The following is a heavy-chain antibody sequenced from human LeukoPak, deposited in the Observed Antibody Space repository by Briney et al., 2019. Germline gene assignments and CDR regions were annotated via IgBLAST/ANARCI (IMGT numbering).Heavy chain of an antibody. CDR3: ARDLRDSSGWYLTDNYYYYGMDV. V-gene: IGHV3-30*04. Sequence: PGRSLILSCAASGFTFSSYAMHWVRQAPGKGLEWVAVISYDGSNKYYADSVKGRFTISRDNSKNTLYLQMNSLRAEDTAVYYCARDLRDSSGWYLTDNYYYYGMDVWGQGTTVTVSS. CDR1: GFTFSSYA. J-gene: IGHJ6*02. D-gene: IGHD6-19*01. CDR2: ISYDGSNK.